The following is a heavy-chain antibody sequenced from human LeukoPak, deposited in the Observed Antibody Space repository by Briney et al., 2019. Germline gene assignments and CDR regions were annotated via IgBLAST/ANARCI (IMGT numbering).Heavy chain of an antibody. CDR3: AREEYSYGAAKHALDI. V-gene: IGHV1-46*01. CDR1: GYTFTSYY. Sequence: GASVKVSCKASGYTFTSYYMHWVRQAPGQGLEWMGIINPSGGSTSYAQKFQGRVTMTRDTSTSTVYMELSSLSSEDTAVYYCAREEYSYGAAKHALDIWGQGTMVTVSS. J-gene: IGHJ3*02. CDR2: INPSGGST. D-gene: IGHD5-18*01.